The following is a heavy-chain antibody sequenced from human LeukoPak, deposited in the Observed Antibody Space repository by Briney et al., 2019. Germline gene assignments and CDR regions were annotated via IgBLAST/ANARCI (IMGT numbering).Heavy chain of an antibody. CDR3: ARHTSGNGDYSQGAFYWLNWFDP. D-gene: IGHD4-17*01. CDR1: GGSMSSSSYY. Sequence: SETLSLTCTVSGGSMSSSSYYWGWIRQPPGKGLEWIGSIYYSGSTYYNPSLKSRVTISVDTSKNQFSLKLSSVTAADTAVYYCARHTSGNGDYSQGAFYWLNWFDPWGQGTLVTVSS. CDR2: IYYSGST. J-gene: IGHJ5*02. V-gene: IGHV4-39*01.